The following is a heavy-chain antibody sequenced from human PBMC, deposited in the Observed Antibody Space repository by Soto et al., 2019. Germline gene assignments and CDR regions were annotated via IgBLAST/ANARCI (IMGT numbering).Heavy chain of an antibody. Sequence: SETLSLTCIVSGGAISSGSYFWSWIRQHPGKGLEWIGYINYSGTTYYNPSLKSRVTISVDTSKNQFSLRLTSVTAADTAVYYCARDSKYSLSIDYWGQGTLVTVSS. CDR2: INYSGTT. J-gene: IGHJ4*02. D-gene: IGHD5-18*01. CDR3: ARDSKYSLSIDY. V-gene: IGHV4-31*03. CDR1: GGAISSGSYF.